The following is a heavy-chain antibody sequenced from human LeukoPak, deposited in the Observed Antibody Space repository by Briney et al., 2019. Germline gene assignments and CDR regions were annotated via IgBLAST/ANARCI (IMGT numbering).Heavy chain of an antibody. CDR3: ARVTGSGSYYFLDY. V-gene: IGHV3-66*01. D-gene: IGHD3-10*01. CDR2: IYSGGST. J-gene: IGHJ4*02. Sequence: GGSLRLSCAASGFTVSRNYMSWVRQAPGEGLEWVSVIYSGGSTYYADSVKGRFTISRDNSKNTLYLQMNSLRAEDTAVYYCARVTGSGSYYFLDYWGQGTLVTVSS. CDR1: GFTVSRNY.